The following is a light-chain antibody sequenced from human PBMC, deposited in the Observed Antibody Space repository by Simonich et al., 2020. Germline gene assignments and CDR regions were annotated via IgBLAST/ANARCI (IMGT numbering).Light chain of an antibody. Sequence: DIVMTQSPDSLAVSLGERATINSKSSQSVLYSSNNKNYFAWNQQKPGQPPKLLIYWSSTRESGVPDRFSGSGSGTDFTLTISSLQAEDVAVYYCQQYYSTPYTFGQGTKLEIK. CDR3: QQYYSTPYT. CDR2: WSS. J-gene: IGKJ2*01. CDR1: QSVLYSSNNKNY. V-gene: IGKV4-1*01.